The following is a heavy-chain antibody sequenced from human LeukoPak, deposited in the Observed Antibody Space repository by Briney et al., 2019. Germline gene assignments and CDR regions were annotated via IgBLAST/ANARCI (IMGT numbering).Heavy chain of an antibody. CDR1: GYTLTELS. CDR2: FDPEDGET. J-gene: IGHJ4*02. Sequence: GASVKVSCKVCGYTLTELSMQWVRQAPGKRLEWMGGFDPEDGETIYAQKFQGRATMTEDTSTDTAYMELSSLRSEDTAVYYCATGYSYGPYYFDYWGQGTLVTVPS. V-gene: IGHV1-24*01. D-gene: IGHD5-18*01. CDR3: ATGYSYGPYYFDY.